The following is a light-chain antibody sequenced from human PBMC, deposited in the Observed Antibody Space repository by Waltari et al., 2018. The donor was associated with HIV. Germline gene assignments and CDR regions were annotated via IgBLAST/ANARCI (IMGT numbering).Light chain of an antibody. Sequence: DIQMTQSPSSLSASIGDRVTITCRASHDISTYLNWYQQKPGSAPNLLIYGTSSLQSGVPSRFSGSGSGTDFTLTISSLQPEDFATYYCQQSYNTPRTFGQGTQLEIK. J-gene: IGKJ2*01. CDR3: QQSYNTPRT. CDR1: HDISTY. V-gene: IGKV1-39*01. CDR2: GTS.